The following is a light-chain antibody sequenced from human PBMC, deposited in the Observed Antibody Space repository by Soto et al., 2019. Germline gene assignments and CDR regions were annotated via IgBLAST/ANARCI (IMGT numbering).Light chain of an antibody. J-gene: IGKJ2*02. CDR3: QQRSNWPRGT. CDR2: DAS. CDR1: QSVSSY. V-gene: IGKV3-11*01. Sequence: PGDRATLSCRASQSVSSYLAWYQQKPGQAPRLLIYDASNRATGIPARFSGSGSGTDFTLTISSLEPEDFAVYYCQQRSNWPRGTFGQGTKLEIK.